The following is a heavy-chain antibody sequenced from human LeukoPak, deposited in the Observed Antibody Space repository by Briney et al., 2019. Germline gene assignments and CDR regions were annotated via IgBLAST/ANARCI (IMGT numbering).Heavy chain of an antibody. CDR1: GFTFDDYA. CDR2: ISWNSGSI. D-gene: IGHD1-26*01. J-gene: IGHJ3*02. V-gene: IGHV3-9*01. Sequence: GGSLRLSCAASGFTFDDYAMHWVRQAPGKGLEWVSGISWNSGSIGYADSVKGRFTISRDNAKNSLYLQMNSLRAEDTALYYCAKGSGLDDAFDIWGQGTMVTVSS. CDR3: AKGSGLDDAFDI.